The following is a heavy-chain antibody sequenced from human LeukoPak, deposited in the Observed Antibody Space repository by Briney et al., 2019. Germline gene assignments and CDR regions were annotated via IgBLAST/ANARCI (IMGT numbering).Heavy chain of an antibody. V-gene: IGHV4-39*07. J-gene: IGHJ4*02. CDR2: IYYSGNT. CDR1: GDSITSNRSY. Sequence: SETLSLTCIVSGDSITSNRSYWGWVRQPPGKGLEWIGSIYYSGNTYFNPSLKSRVTISVDTSKNQFSLKLSSVTAADTAVYYCARVPSGSYYPGDYYFDYWGQGTLVTVSS. CDR3: ARVPSGSYYPGDYYFDY. D-gene: IGHD1-26*01.